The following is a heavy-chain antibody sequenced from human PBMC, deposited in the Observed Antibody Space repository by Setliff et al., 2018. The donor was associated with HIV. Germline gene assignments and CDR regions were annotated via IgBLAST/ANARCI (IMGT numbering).Heavy chain of an antibody. J-gene: IGHJ6*03. CDR1: GGTFTSYA. V-gene: IGHV1-69*13. CDR3: ASSTPYDYYSYLDV. CDR2: IIPIFGTA. Sequence: SVKVSCKASGGTFTSYAISWVRQAPGQGLEWMGGIIPIFGTANYARKFQGRVTITADESTSTAYMELSSLRSEDTAVYYCASSTPYDYYSYLDVWGKGTTVTVSS.